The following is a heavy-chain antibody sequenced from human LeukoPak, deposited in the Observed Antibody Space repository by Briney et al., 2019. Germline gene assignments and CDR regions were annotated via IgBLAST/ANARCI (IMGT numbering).Heavy chain of an antibody. CDR3: AKAGWYSAKTYATYDDAYDI. J-gene: IGHJ3*02. CDR1: GFTFNNYA. Sequence: GGSLRLSCAASGFTFNNYAMSWVRQAPGKGLEWVSAISSGGGVTYYADSVKGRFTVSRDNSNKKVFLQMNSLRADDTAVYYCAKAGWYSAKTYATYDDAYDIWDRGTMVTVSS. D-gene: IGHD1-26*01. CDR2: ISSGGGVT. V-gene: IGHV3-23*01.